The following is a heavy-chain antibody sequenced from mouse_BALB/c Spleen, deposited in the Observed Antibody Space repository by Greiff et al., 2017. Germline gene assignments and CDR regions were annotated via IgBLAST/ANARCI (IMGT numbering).Heavy chain of an antibody. V-gene: IGHV8-8*01. D-gene: IGHD3-3*01. Sequence: QVTLKVSGPGILQPSQTLSLTCSFSGFSLSTSGMGVGWIRQPSGKGLEWLAHIWWDDDKRYNPALKSRLTISKDTSSNQVFLKIASVDTADTATYYGARIEGWDDYAMDDWGQGTSVTVSS. CDR1: GFSLSTSGMG. CDR2: IWWDDDK. J-gene: IGHJ4*01. CDR3: ARIEGWDDYAMDD.